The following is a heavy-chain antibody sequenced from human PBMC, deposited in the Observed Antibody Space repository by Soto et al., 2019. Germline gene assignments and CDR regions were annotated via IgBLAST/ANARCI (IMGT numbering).Heavy chain of an antibody. D-gene: IGHD3-22*01. Sequence: GPLRLSCAASVFTFSSYAMSWVRQAPGKGLEWVSAISGSGGSTYYADSVKGRFTISRDNSKNTLYLQMNSLRAEDTAVYYCAKELPYYYDSSGSRAPFDYWGQGTLVTVSS. CDR2: ISGSGGST. CDR1: VFTFSSYA. J-gene: IGHJ4*02. CDR3: AKELPYYYDSSGSRAPFDY. V-gene: IGHV3-23*01.